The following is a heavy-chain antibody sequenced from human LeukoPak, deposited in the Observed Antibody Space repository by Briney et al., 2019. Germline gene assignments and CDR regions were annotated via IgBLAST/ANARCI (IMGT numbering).Heavy chain of an antibody. J-gene: IGHJ4*02. Sequence: GGSLRLSCAASGFTVSSNFMGWVRQAPGKGLEWVSVIYSGGSTYYADSVKGRFTISRDNSKNTLYLQMKSLAAEDTAVYYCARLDGPTVTSFDYLGQGTLVTVSS. V-gene: IGHV3-53*01. CDR1: GFTVSSNF. CDR3: ARLDGPTVTSFDY. CDR2: IYSGGST. D-gene: IGHD4-17*01.